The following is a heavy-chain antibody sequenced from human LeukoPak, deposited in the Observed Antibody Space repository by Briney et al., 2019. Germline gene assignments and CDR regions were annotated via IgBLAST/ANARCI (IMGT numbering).Heavy chain of an antibody. CDR2: IYPSGRT. V-gene: IGHV4-4*07. D-gene: IGHD1-26*01. CDR3: ARENSGSYREFDY. CDR1: GGSISSYY. Sequence: SETLSLTCTVSGGSISSYYWTWIRQPAGKGLEWIGRIYPSGRTNYNPSLKSRVPMSVDTSKNQFSLKLSSVTAADTAVYYCARENSGSYREFDYWGQGTLVTVSS. J-gene: IGHJ4*02.